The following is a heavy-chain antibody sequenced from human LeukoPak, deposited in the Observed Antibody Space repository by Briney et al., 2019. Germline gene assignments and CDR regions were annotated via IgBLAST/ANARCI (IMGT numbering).Heavy chain of an antibody. CDR2: INHSGST. J-gene: IGHJ4*02. V-gene: IGHV4-34*01. D-gene: IGHD6-13*01. CDR3: AEGGYSSSWGFDY. Sequence: PSETLSLTCAVYGGSFSGYYWSWIRQPPGKGLEWIGEINHSGSTNYNPSLKSRVTISVDTSKNQLSLKLSSVTAADTAVYYCAEGGYSSSWGFDYWGQGTLVTVSS. CDR1: GGSFSGYY.